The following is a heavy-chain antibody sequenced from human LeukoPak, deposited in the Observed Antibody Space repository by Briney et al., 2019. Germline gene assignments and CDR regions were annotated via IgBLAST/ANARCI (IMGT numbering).Heavy chain of an antibody. CDR2: IIPIFGTA. J-gene: IGHJ6*03. CDR3: ARALGYCSSTSCSPFELIGYMDV. CDR1: GGTFSSYA. Sequence: SVKVSCKASGGTFSSYAISWVRQAPGQGLEWMGRIIPIFGTANYAQKFQGRVTITADESTSTAYMELSSLRSEDTAVYYCARALGYCSSTSCSPFELIGYMDVWGKGTTVTVSS. V-gene: IGHV1-69*13. D-gene: IGHD2-2*01.